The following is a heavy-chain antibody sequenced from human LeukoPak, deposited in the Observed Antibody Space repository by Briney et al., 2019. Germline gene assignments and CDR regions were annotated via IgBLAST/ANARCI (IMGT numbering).Heavy chain of an antibody. Sequence: SETLSLTCTVSGGSISSTNYYWGWIRQPPGKGLEWIGSIFYSGSTYYNPSLKSRLTISLDTSKNQFSLRLSSVTAADTAFYYCARRYNWNDRWDWGQGTLVTVSP. CDR1: GGSISSTNYY. CDR2: IFYSGST. V-gene: IGHV4-39*07. CDR3: ARRYNWNDRWD. J-gene: IGHJ4*02. D-gene: IGHD1-1*01.